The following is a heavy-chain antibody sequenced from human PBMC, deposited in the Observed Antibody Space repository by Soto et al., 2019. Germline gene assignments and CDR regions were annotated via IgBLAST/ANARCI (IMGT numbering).Heavy chain of an antibody. Sequence: ASVKVSCKASGYTFTDYYMHWVRLAPGQGLEWMGWVHPNSGATNYAQKFQGRVTISADKSLRTAYLQWTSLKASDTALYYCARTRSFTLGFYYDGMDVWGQGTTVTVSS. V-gene: IGHV1-2*02. CDR3: ARTRSFTLGFYYDGMDV. D-gene: IGHD6-6*01. J-gene: IGHJ6*02. CDR1: GYTFTDYY. CDR2: VHPNSGAT.